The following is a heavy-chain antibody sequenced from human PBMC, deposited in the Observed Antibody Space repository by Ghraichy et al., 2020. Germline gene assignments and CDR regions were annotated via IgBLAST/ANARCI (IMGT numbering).Heavy chain of an antibody. J-gene: IGHJ4*02. CDR3: ARATPAGGYFWGFDY. CDR2: IYPGDSDT. V-gene: IGHV5-51*01. D-gene: IGHD4-23*01. Sequence: GESLNISCKGSGYSFTSYWIGWVRQMPGKGLEWMGIIYPGDSDTRYSPSFQGQVTISADKSISTAYLQWSSLKASDTAMYYCARATPAGGYFWGFDYWGQGTLVTVSS. CDR1: GYSFTSYW.